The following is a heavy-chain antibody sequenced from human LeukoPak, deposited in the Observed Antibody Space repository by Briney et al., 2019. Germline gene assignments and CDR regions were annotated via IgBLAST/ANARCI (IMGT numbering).Heavy chain of an antibody. CDR1: GYTFTGYY. CDR2: INPNSGGT. CDR3: AREPRIAVAGIYYFDY. V-gene: IGHV1-2*02. D-gene: IGHD6-19*01. Sequence: ASVKVSCKASGYTFTGYYMHWVRQAPGQGLEWMGWINPNSGGTNCAQKFQGRVTMTRDTSISTAYMELSRLRSDDTAVYYCAREPRIAVAGIYYFDYWGQGTLVTVSS. J-gene: IGHJ4*02.